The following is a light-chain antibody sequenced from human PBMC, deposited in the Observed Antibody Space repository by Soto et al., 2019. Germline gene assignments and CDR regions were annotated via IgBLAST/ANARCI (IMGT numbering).Light chain of an antibody. CDR2: SAS. CDR1: QSVRSN. Sequence: EIVITQSPATLSVSPGERATLSCRASQSVRSNLAWYQQKPGQAPGLLIYSASSRATGIPDRFSGSGSGTDFTLTISRLEPEDSATYYCLQDINYPWTFGQGTKVDIK. V-gene: IGKV3D-15*01. CDR3: LQDINYPWT. J-gene: IGKJ1*01.